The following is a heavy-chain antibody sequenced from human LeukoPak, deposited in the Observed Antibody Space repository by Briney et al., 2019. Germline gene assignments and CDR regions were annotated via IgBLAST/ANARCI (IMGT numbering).Heavy chain of an antibody. CDR2: FDPEDGET. Sequence: ASVKVSCKVSGYTLTELSMHWVRQAPGKGLEWVGGFDPEDGETIYAQKFQGRVTMTEDTSTDTAYMELSSLRSEGTAVYYCATPAGDSYGIVFDYWGQGTLVTVSS. J-gene: IGHJ4*02. D-gene: IGHD5-18*01. CDR3: ATPAGDSYGIVFDY. CDR1: GYTLTELS. V-gene: IGHV1-24*01.